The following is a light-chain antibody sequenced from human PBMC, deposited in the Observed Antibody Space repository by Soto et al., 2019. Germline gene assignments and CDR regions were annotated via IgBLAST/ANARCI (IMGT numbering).Light chain of an antibody. J-gene: IGKJ2*01. CDR2: VTS. CDR3: QRNS. Sequence: EIVLTQSPDTLSLSPGERATLSCRASQIISTDSLAWYQHKPGQAPRLLIYVTSSRATGIPDRFSGSGSGTDFTLTISRLEPEDFAVYYCQRNSFGQGTRLEIK. CDR1: QIISTDS. V-gene: IGKV3-20*01.